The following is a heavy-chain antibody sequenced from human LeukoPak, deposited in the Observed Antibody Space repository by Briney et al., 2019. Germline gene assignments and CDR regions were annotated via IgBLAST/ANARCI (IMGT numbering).Heavy chain of an antibody. V-gene: IGHV3-30*04. Sequence: GGSLRLSCAASGFTFSSYAMHWVRQAPGKGLEWVTVISLDGSNKYYADSVKGRFTISRDNAKNTLYLQMNSLRGEDTAVYYCGREIQAPGKTLEYWGQGTLVTVSS. CDR2: ISLDGSNK. CDR3: GREIQAPGKTLEY. J-gene: IGHJ4*02. CDR1: GFTFSSYA.